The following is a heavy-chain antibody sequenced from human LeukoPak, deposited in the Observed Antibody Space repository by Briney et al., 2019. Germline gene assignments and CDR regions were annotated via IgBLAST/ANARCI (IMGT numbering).Heavy chain of an antibody. D-gene: IGHD2-2*01. Sequence: PGGSLRLSCAASGFTVSSNYMSWVRQAPGKGLEWVSVIYSGGSTYYEAYVKEGFTITTSNSTNTPSLQMNSLRAADNTTYYYSGADTASCYAAFDIWGLGTMVTLSS. CDR3: SGADTASCYAAFDI. J-gene: IGHJ3*02. V-gene: IGHV3-53*01. CDR2: IYSGGST. CDR1: GFTVSSNY.